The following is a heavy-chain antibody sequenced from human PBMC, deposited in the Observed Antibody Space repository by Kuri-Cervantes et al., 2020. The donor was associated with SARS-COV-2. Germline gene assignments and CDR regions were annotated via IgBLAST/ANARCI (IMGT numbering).Heavy chain of an antibody. CDR1: GFTFSSYS. CDR3: ARDQGVISMPSNYMDV. V-gene: IGHV3-48*02. CDR2: ISSSSSTI. D-gene: IGHD2/OR15-2a*01. J-gene: IGHJ6*03. Sequence: GGSLRLSCAASGFTFSSYSMNWVRQAPGKGLEWVSYISSSSSTIYYADSVKGRFTISRDNAKNSLYLQMNSLRDEDTAVYYCARDQGVISMPSNYMDVWGKGTTVTVSS.